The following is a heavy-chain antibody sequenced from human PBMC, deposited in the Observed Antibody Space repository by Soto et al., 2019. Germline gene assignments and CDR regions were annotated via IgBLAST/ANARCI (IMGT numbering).Heavy chain of an antibody. V-gene: IGHV1-18*04. D-gene: IGHD4-17*01. CDR1: GYTFTSYG. CDR3: ARVRELTTVVTHYYYGMDV. J-gene: IGHJ6*02. Sequence: GASVKVSCKASGYTFTSYGISWVRQAPGQGLEWMGWISAYNGNTNYAQKLQGRVTMTTDTSTSTAYMELRSLRSDDTAVYYCARVRELTTVVTHYYYGMDVWGQGTTVTVSS. CDR2: ISAYNGNT.